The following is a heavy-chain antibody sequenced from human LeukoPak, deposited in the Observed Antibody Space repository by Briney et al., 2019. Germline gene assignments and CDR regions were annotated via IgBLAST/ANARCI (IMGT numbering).Heavy chain of an antibody. D-gene: IGHD2-8*01. CDR1: GFALSSHW. J-gene: IGHJ6*02. CDR2: VNRDGSET. V-gene: IGHV3-7*03. CDR3: ARNNAMDV. Sequence: GGSLRLSCAASGFALSSHWMTWVRQVPGRGPEWVANVNRDGSETYYLDSVKGRSTISKDNAKNSLYLQMNSLRAEDTALYHRARNNAMDVWGQGTTVIVSS.